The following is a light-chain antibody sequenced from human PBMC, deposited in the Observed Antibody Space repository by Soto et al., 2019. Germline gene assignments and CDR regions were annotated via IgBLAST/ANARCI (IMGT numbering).Light chain of an antibody. CDR3: QSYDSSNHVV. CDR1: SGSVASKY. J-gene: IGLJ2*01. V-gene: IGLV6-57*02. Sequence: NFMLTQPHSVSESPGKTVTISCTGSSGSVASKYVQWYQQRPGSAPTTVIYEDDQRPSGVPDRFSGSIDSSSNPASLTISGLKTEDEADYYCQSYDSSNHVVFGGGTKLTVL. CDR2: EDD.